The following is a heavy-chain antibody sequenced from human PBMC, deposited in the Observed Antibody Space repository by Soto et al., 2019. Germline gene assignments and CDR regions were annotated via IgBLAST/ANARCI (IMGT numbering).Heavy chain of an antibody. CDR3: ARRGQRMRWRGMDV. J-gene: IGHJ6*02. CDR1: GSTFSTYG. V-gene: IGHV1-69*01. Sequence: QVQLVQSGAEVKKPGSSVRVSCKASGSTFSTYGVNWVRQAPGQGLECMGGIISMSASPYYAQKFQGRVTISADESTSTVYMDLTSLRSEDTAVYYCARRGQRMRWRGMDVWGQGTTVTVSS. CDR2: IISMSASP. D-gene: IGHD6-25*01.